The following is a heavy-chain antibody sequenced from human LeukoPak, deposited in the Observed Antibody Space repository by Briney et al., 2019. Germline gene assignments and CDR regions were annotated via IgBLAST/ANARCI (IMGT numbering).Heavy chain of an antibody. V-gene: IGHV3-74*01. CDR2: IDRDGSSK. CDR3: ARGMTTLLIGAFDM. J-gene: IGHJ3*02. CDR1: GFTFSSYA. D-gene: IGHD4-11*01. Sequence: GGSLRLSCAASGFTFSSYAMSWVRQAPGKGLVWVSRIDRDGSSKTYADSVKGRFTISRDNAKNTLYLQMNSLRAEDAAVYYCARGMTTLLIGAFDMWGQGTLVTVSS.